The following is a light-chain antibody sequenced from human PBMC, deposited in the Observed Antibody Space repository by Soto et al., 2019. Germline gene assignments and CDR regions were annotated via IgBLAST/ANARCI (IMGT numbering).Light chain of an antibody. V-gene: IGKV3-15*01. CDR2: GAS. CDR3: QHYNNWPHT. Sequence: EIVMTQSPATLSVSPGERATLSCRASQSVSSNLAWYQQKPGQTPRLLIYGASTRATGIPARFSGRGSGTEFTLTISSLQSEDFAVYYCQHYNNWPHTFGQGTKLEIK. J-gene: IGKJ2*01. CDR1: QSVSSN.